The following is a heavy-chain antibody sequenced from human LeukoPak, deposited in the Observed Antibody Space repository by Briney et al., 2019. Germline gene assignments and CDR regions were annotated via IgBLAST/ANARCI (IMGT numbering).Heavy chain of an antibody. J-gene: IGHJ6*02. Sequence: GRSQRLSCAASGFAIDDYAMHWVRQAPGKGLEWVSGISWNSGSIGYADSVKGRFTISRDNAKNSLYLQMNSLRAEDTALYYCAKDVLAATTFDSGMNVWGQGTTVTVSS. V-gene: IGHV3-9*01. CDR1: GFAIDDYA. CDR2: ISWNSGSI. CDR3: AKDVLAATTFDSGMNV. D-gene: IGHD1-1*01.